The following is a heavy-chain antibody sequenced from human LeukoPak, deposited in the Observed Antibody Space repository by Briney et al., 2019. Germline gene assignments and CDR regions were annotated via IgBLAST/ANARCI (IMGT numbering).Heavy chain of an antibody. Sequence: GASVKVSCKASGYTFTSYDINWVRQATGQGLEWMGWINPNNGGTTYAQKFQGRVTMTEDTSTDTAYMELSSLRSEDMAVYYCAATRMDYWGQGTLVTVSS. CDR1: GYTFTSYD. V-gene: IGHV1-8*01. D-gene: IGHD2-8*01. CDR2: INPNNGGT. CDR3: AATRMDY. J-gene: IGHJ4*02.